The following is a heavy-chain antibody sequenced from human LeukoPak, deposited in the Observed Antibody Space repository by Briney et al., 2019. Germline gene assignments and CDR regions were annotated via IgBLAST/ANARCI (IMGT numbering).Heavy chain of an antibody. J-gene: IGHJ4*02. CDR2: ISSSGSTI. V-gene: IGHV3-11*01. D-gene: IGHD1-26*01. CDR3: ARERVGATAYFDY. Sequence: GGSLRLSCAASGFTFSDYYMSWVRQAPGKGLEWVSYISSSGSTIYYADSVKGRFTISRDNAKNSLYLQMNSLRAEDTAVYYCARERVGATAYFDYWGQGTLVTVSS. CDR1: GFTFSDYY.